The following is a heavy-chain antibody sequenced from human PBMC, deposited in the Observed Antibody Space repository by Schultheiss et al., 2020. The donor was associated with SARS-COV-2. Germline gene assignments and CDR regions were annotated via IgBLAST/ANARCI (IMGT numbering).Heavy chain of an antibody. CDR2: IYYSGST. D-gene: IGHD1-26*01. Sequence: GSLRLSCTVSGGSISSYYWSWIRQHPGKGLEWIGYIYYSGSTNYNPSLKSRVTISVDTSKNQFSLKLSSVTAADTAVYYCARHLAYSGSYFGYWGQGTLVTVSS. J-gene: IGHJ4*02. V-gene: IGHV4-59*08. CDR3: ARHLAYSGSYFGY. CDR1: GGSISSYY.